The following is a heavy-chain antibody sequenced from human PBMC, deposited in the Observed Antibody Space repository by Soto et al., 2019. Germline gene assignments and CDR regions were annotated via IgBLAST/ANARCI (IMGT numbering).Heavy chain of an antibody. CDR3: ARSYDSSGYYHFDY. CDR1: GFTFSSYA. Sequence: QVQLVESGGGVVQPGRSLRLSCAASGFTFSSYAMHWVRQAPGKGLEWVAVIWYDGSNKYYADSVKGRFTISRDNSKNTLYMQMNSLRAEDTAVYYCARSYDSSGYYHFDYWGQGTLVTVSS. CDR2: IWYDGSNK. D-gene: IGHD3-22*01. J-gene: IGHJ4*02. V-gene: IGHV3-33*08.